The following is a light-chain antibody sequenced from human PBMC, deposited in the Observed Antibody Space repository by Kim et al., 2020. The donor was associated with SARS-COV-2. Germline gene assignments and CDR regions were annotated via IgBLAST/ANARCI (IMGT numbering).Light chain of an antibody. V-gene: IGKV1-5*01. J-gene: IGKJ1*01. CDR2: DAS. CDR3: QHRQT. CDR1: QYVTRG. Sequence: DIQMTQSPSTLPASVGDRVTITCRATQYVTRGLAWYQQKPWRAPKLLIYDASTLDRGVPSRFRGSGSGTEFTLTINSLQPDDFASYYCQHRQTFGQGTKVDIK.